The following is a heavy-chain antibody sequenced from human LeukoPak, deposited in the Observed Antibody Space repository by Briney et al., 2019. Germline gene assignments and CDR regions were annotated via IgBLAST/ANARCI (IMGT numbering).Heavy chain of an antibody. CDR2: IYWDNDR. Sequence: SGSTLVNPTQTLTLTCTFSGFSLTTSGVGVGWIRQPPGKALECLALIYWDNDRRYSPSLRSRLTISKDTSNNQVVLTMTNMDPVDTATYYRAHRVFQGGNWDSGKFDYWGQGIPVTVSS. J-gene: IGHJ4*02. V-gene: IGHV2-5*02. D-gene: IGHD7-27*01. CDR3: AHRVFQGGNWDSGKFDY. CDR1: GFSLTTSGVG.